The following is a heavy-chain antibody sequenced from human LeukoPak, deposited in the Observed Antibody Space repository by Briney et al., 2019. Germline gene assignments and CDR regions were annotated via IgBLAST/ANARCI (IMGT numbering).Heavy chain of an antibody. CDR3: ASFRVLRYFDWLPNNDY. D-gene: IGHD3-9*01. CDR1: GFTFSSYS. J-gene: IGHJ4*02. Sequence: GGSLRLSCAASGFTFSSYSMNWVRQAPGKGLEWVSSISSSGSTIYYADSVKGRFTISRDNAKNSLYLQMNSLRAEDTAVYYCASFRVLRYFDWLPNNDYWGQGTLVTVSS. CDR2: ISSSGSTI. V-gene: IGHV3-48*04.